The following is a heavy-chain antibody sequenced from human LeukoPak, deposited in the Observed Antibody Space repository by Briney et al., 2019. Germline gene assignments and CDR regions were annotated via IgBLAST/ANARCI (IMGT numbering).Heavy chain of an antibody. Sequence: QPGGSLRLSCAASGFTFSNYAMSWARQAPGKGLEWVSAISGGGITIDYAGSVKGRFTISRDNAKNSLYLQMNSLRAEDTAVYSCRRGHYDDYARDQGTLVTVSS. V-gene: IGHV3-23*01. J-gene: IGHJ4*02. CDR2: ISGGGITI. D-gene: IGHD4-17*01. CDR3: RRGHYDDYA. CDR1: GFTFSNYA.